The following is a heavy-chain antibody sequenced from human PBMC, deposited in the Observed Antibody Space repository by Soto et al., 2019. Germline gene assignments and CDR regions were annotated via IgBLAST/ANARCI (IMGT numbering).Heavy chain of an antibody. Sequence: QVQLVESGGGVVQPGRSLRLSCAASGFTFSSYGMHWVRQAPGKGLEWVAVISYDGSNKYYADSVKGRFTISRDNSKNTLYLQMNSLRAEDTAVYYCAKSGRGDYGLFDYWGQGTLVTVSS. V-gene: IGHV3-30*18. CDR2: ISYDGSNK. CDR3: AKSGRGDYGLFDY. D-gene: IGHD3-10*01. CDR1: GFTFSSYG. J-gene: IGHJ4*02.